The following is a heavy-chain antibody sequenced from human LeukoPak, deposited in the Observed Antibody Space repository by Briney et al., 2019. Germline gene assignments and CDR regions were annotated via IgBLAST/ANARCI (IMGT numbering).Heavy chain of an antibody. Sequence: ASVKVFCKTSGYTFTRYYMHWVRQAPGQGLEWMGWINPDTGGTSYAQKFQGRVSMTRDTSVTTAYVDLSRLTSDDTAVYYCVPSNHWPYYFEYWGQGTLVTVSS. V-gene: IGHV1-2*02. D-gene: IGHD1-1*01. CDR2: INPDTGGT. CDR1: GYTFTRYY. J-gene: IGHJ4*02. CDR3: VPSNHWPYYFEY.